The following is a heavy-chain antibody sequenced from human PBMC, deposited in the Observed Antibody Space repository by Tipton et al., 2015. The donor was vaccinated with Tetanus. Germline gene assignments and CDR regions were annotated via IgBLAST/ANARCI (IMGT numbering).Heavy chain of an antibody. V-gene: IGHV1-46*03. CDR1: GYTFTNYF. J-gene: IGHJ3*02. Sequence: QLVQSGAEVKKPGASVKVSCKASGYTFTNYFMHWVRQAPGQGLEWMGKINPSGGSTRNAQKFQGRVTMTRDTSTKTVYMELNSLRSEDTAVYFCAAKITFGGSIVIPGGFDIWGQGTMVTVSS. D-gene: IGHD3-16*02. CDR3: AAKITFGGSIVIPGGFDI. CDR2: INPSGGST.